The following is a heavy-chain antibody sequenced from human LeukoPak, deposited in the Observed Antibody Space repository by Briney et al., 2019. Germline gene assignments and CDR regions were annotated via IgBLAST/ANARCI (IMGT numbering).Heavy chain of an antibody. Sequence: NPGGSLRLSFAASGFTFNNAWMNWVRQAPGKGLEWVGHIKTKTDGGTTDYAAPVKGRFTISRDDSKNTLYLQMNSLKIEDTAVYFCTAAAGVALKYWGQGTLVTVSS. CDR3: TAAAGVALKY. CDR1: GFTFNNAW. J-gene: IGHJ4*02. V-gene: IGHV3-15*01. CDR2: IKTKTDGGTT. D-gene: IGHD2-15*01.